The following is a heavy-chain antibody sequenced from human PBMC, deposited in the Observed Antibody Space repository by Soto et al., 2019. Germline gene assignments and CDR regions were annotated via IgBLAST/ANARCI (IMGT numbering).Heavy chain of an antibody. CDR3: ARTLYYYDTSGYQ. J-gene: IGHJ4*02. Sequence: EVQLLESGGGLVQPGGSLRLSCAASGFTFSSYAMRWVRQAPGKGLEWVSAISGSGYSTYYADSVKGLFTISRDNSKTTLYLQMNSLRAEDTAVYYCARTLYYYDTSGYQWGQGTLVTVSS. D-gene: IGHD3-22*01. V-gene: IGHV3-23*01. CDR1: GFTFSSYA. CDR2: ISGSGYST.